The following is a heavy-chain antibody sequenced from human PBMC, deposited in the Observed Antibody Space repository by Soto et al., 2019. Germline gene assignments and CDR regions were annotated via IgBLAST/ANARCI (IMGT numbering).Heavy chain of an antibody. D-gene: IGHD6-19*01. V-gene: IGHV2-5*02. CDR2: IYWDDDK. Sequence: QITLKESGPTLVKPTQTLTLTCTFSGFSFSTTGVGVGWIRQPPGKALEWLALIYWDDDKRYSPSLKSRLTITKDTPKHQVVLTMTNIDPVDTATYYCAHRQTQGIGLAGTFASWGRGTLVTVSS. J-gene: IGHJ5*01. CDR1: GFSFSTTGVG. CDR3: AHRQTQGIGLAGTFAS.